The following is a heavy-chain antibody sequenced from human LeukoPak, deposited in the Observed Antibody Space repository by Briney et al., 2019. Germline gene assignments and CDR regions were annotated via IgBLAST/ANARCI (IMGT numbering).Heavy chain of an antibody. V-gene: IGHV3-11*04. CDR1: GFTFSDYY. CDR2: ISSSGSTI. D-gene: IGHD2-2*01. CDR3: ARASVPEWESIVVVPAAPLDY. Sequence: PGGSLRLSCAASGFTFSDYYMSWIRQAPGKGLEWVSYISSSGSTIYYADSVKGRFTISRDNSKNTLYLQMNSLRAEDTAVYYCARASVPEWESIVVVPAAPLDYWGQGTLVTVSS. J-gene: IGHJ4*02.